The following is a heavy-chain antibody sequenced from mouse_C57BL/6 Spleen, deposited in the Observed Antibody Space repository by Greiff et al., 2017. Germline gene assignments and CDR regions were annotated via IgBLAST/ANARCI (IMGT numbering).Heavy chain of an antibody. D-gene: IGHD1-1*01. CDR3: ARPYYYDSSYNYAMGY. CDR1: GYTFTRYW. J-gene: IGHJ4*01. V-gene: IGHV1-55*01. CDR2: IYPGSGST. Sequence: VQLQQSGAELVKPGASVKMSCKASGYTFTRYWITWVKQRPGQGLEWIGDIYPGSGSTNYNEKFKSKATLTVDTSSSTAYVQLSSLTSEDSAVYYCARPYYYDSSYNYAMGYWGQGTAVTVSS.